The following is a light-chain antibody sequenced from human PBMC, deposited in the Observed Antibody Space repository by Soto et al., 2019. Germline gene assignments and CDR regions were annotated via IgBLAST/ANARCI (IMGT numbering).Light chain of an antibody. Sequence: QSALTQPASVSGSPGQSITISCTGTSSDVGTYTLVSWYQQHPGKAPKLVIYEVNKRPAGVSKRFSGSKSGDTASLTISGLQAEDEADYYCSSYAGAITFYVFXTGTKVTVL. CDR2: EVN. J-gene: IGLJ1*01. CDR1: SSDVGTYTL. V-gene: IGLV2-23*02. CDR3: SSYAGAITFYV.